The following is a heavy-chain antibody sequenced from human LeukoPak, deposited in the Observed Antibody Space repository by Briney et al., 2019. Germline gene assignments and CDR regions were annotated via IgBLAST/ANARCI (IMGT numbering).Heavy chain of an antibody. J-gene: IGHJ4*02. D-gene: IGHD3-22*01. Sequence: HPGGSLRLSCAVSGITLSNYGMSWVRQAPGKGLEWVAGISGSGGSTYYADSVKGRFTISRDNSKNTLYLQMISLRAEDTAVYFCAKRGVVIRVILVGFHKEAYYFDSWGQGALVTVSS. CDR2: ISGSGGST. V-gene: IGHV3-23*01. CDR3: AKRGVVIRVILVGFHKEAYYFDS. CDR1: GITLSNYG.